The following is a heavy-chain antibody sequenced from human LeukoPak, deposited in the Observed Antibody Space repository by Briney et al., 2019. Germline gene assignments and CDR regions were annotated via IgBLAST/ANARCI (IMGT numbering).Heavy chain of an antibody. J-gene: IGHJ4*02. Sequence: GGSLRLSCAASGFTFSSYAMHWVRQAPGKGLEWVAVISYDGSNKYYADSVKGRFTISRDNSKNTLYPQMNSLRAEDTAVYYCARGVPYCSGGSCYSHFDYWGQGTLVTVSS. CDR1: GFTFSSYA. CDR2: ISYDGSNK. D-gene: IGHD2-15*01. CDR3: ARGVPYCSGGSCYSHFDY. V-gene: IGHV3-30*04.